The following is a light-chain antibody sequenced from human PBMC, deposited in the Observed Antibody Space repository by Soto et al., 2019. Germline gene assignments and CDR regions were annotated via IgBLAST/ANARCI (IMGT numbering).Light chain of an antibody. V-gene: IGLV2-23*01. CDR1: SRDVGSYNL. Sequence: QSALTQPASVSGSPGQSITISCTGTSRDVGSYNLVSWYQQHPGKAPKLMIYEGSQRPSGASNRFSGSKFGNTASLTISGLQAEDEADYYCCSYAGGSTYVFGTGTKLTVL. CDR2: EGS. J-gene: IGLJ1*01. CDR3: CSYAGGSTYV.